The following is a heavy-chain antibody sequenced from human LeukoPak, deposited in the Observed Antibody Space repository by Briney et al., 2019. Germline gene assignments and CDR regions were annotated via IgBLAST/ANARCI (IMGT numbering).Heavy chain of an antibody. CDR2: IYSSGST. CDR3: ARVNRRASTVTTNYYNYMDV. V-gene: IGHV4-4*09. Sequence: SETLSLTCAVYGGSFSGYYWSWIRQPPGKGPEWIGYIYSSGSTNYNPSLKSRVTISVDTSKNEFSLKLTSVTAADTAVYYCARVNRRASTVTTNYYNYMDVWGKGTTVTVSS. D-gene: IGHD4-17*01. J-gene: IGHJ6*03. CDR1: GGSFSGYY.